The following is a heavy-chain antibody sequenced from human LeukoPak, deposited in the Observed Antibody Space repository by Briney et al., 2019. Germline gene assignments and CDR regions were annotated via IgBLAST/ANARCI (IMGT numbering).Heavy chain of an antibody. D-gene: IGHD6-19*01. J-gene: IGHJ4*02. Sequence: GGSLRLSCVASGFTFNRDWTAWVRQAPGKGLEWVANIKEDGSEKNYVDSVKGRFTISRDNAENSVYLQMNDLRAEDSGVYYCATKEPSTSGWSYWGQGTLVTVSS. CDR2: IKEDGSEK. V-gene: IGHV3-7*01. CDR1: GFTFNRDW. CDR3: ATKEPSTSGWSY.